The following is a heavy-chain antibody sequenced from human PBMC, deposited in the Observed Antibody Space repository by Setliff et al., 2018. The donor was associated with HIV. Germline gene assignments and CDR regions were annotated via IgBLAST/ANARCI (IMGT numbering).Heavy chain of an antibody. CDR1: GFNFDLYA. Sequence: PGGSLRLSCEASGFNFDLYAFHWVRQAPGKGLEWVAVVSYDGSKTYYADSVKGRFTLSRDISKDTAFLQMNSLTIKDTGVYYCARDPRVDAFDLWGRGTVVTVSS. CDR3: ARDPRVDAFDL. D-gene: IGHD3-3*02. J-gene: IGHJ4*03. V-gene: IGHV3-30*04. CDR2: VSYDGSKT.